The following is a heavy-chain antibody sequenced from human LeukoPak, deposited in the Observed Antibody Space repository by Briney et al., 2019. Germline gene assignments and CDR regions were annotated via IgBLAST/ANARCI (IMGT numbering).Heavy chain of an antibody. Sequence: ASVKVSCKASGYTFTSYGISWVRQAPGLGLEWMGWISAYNGNTNYAQKLQGRVTMTTDTSTSTAYMELRSLRSDDTAVYYCATTRDIVVVGGFDYWGQGTLVTVSS. CDR1: GYTFTSYG. D-gene: IGHD2-15*01. J-gene: IGHJ4*02. V-gene: IGHV1-18*01. CDR3: ATTRDIVVVGGFDY. CDR2: ISAYNGNT.